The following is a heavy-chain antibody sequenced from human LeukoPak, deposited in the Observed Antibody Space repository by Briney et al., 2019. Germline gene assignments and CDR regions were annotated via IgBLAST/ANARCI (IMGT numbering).Heavy chain of an antibody. CDR2: ISGSGGST. Sequence: GGSLRLSCAASGFTFSSYGMSWVRQAPGKGLEWVSAISGSGGSTYYADSVKGRFTISRDNAKNSLYLQMNSLRAEDTAVYYCARGGGGWLPPDYWGQGTLVTVSS. CDR1: GFTFSSYG. CDR3: ARGGGGWLPPDY. D-gene: IGHD5-12*01. V-gene: IGHV3-23*01. J-gene: IGHJ4*02.